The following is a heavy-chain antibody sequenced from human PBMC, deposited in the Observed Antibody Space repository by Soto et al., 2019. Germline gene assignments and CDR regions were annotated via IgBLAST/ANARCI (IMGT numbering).Heavy chain of an antibody. Sequence: PSETLSLTCTVSGGSISSSSYYWGWIRQHPGKGLEWIGSIYYSGSTYYNPSLKSRVTISVDTSKNQFSLKLSSVTAADTVVYYCATYGSGSYKYYFDYWGQGTLVTVSS. V-gene: IGHV4-39*01. CDR1: GGSISSSSYY. D-gene: IGHD3-10*01. CDR3: ATYGSGSYKYYFDY. CDR2: IYYSGST. J-gene: IGHJ4*02.